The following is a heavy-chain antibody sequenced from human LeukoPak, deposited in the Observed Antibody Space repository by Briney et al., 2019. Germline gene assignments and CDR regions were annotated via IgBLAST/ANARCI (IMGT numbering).Heavy chain of an antibody. D-gene: IGHD3-22*01. V-gene: IGHV1-2*02. Sequence: GASVKVSCKASGYTFTDYYMHWVRQAPGQGLEWMGWINPNSGDTNYAQKFQGRVTMTRDMSTSTVYMELSSLRSEDTAVYYCARDYYDSSGYYYVRRRRAFDIWGQGTMVTVSS. J-gene: IGHJ3*02. CDR3: ARDYYDSSGYYYVRRRRAFDI. CDR1: GYTFTDYY. CDR2: INPNSGDT.